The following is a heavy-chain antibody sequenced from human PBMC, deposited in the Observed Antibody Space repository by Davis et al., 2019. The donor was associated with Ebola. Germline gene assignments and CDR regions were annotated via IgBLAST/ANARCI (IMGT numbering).Heavy chain of an antibody. CDR3: ARGRWLQLYYFDY. V-gene: IGHV4-34*01. CDR1: GGSFSGYY. J-gene: IGHJ4*02. Sequence: MPGGSLRLSCAVYGGSFSGYYWSWIRQPPGKGLEWIGEINHSGSTNYNPSLKSRVTISVDTSKNQFSLKLSSVTAADTAVYYCARGRWLQLYYFDYWGQGTLVTVSS. CDR2: INHSGST. D-gene: IGHD5-24*01.